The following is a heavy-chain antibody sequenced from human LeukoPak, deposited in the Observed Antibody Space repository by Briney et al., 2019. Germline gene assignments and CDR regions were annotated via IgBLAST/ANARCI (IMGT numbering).Heavy chain of an antibody. CDR1: GNTFTGYY. J-gene: IGHJ3*02. D-gene: IGHD3-10*01. V-gene: IGHV1-2*02. CDR3: ARDSEPGPFGAPRIAFDI. CDR2: INPNSGGT. Sequence: GASVKVSCKASGNTFTGYYMHWVRQAPGQGLEWMGWINPNSGGTNYAQKFQGRVTMTRDTSISTAYMELSSLRSEDTAVYYCARDSEPGPFGAPRIAFDIWGQGTMVTVSS.